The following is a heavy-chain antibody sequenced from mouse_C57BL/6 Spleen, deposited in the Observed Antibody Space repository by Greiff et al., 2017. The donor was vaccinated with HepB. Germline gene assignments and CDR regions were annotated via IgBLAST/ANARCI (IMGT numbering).Heavy chain of an antibody. V-gene: IGHV1-26*01. CDR1: GYTFTDYY. D-gene: IGHD3-3*01. Sequence: EVQLQQSGPELVKPGASVKISCKASGYTFTDYYMNWVKQSHGKSLEWIGDINPNNGGTSYNQTFKGKATLTVDKSSSTAYMELRSLTSEDSAVYYCAREGGDSMDYWGQGTSVTVSS. CDR3: AREGGDSMDY. CDR2: INPNNGGT. J-gene: IGHJ4*01.